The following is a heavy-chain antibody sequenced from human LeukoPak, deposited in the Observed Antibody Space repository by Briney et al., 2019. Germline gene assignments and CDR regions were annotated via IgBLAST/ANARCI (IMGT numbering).Heavy chain of an antibody. J-gene: IGHJ4*02. V-gene: IGHV3-30*18. CDR1: GFTFSSFG. Sequence: GGSLRLSCAASGFTFSSFGMHWVRQAPGKGLEWVAVISYDGSNKYYADSVKGRFTISRDNSKNTLYLQMNSLRAEDTAVYYCAKDKYEGVSDYWGQGTLVTVSS. CDR3: AKDKYEGVSDY. D-gene: IGHD2-8*01. CDR2: ISYDGSNK.